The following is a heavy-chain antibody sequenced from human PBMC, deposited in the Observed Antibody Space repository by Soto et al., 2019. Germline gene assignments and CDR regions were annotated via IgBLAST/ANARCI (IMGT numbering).Heavy chain of an antibody. CDR3: ARDTGDGTFDF. CDR1: GYTFSSYA. V-gene: IGHV1-3*01. CDR2: INAGYGNT. J-gene: IGHJ4*02. D-gene: IGHD7-27*01. Sequence: ASVTVSCKASGYTFSSYAMHWVRQAPGQRLEWMGWINAGYGNTKSSQKFQDRVTISRDTSASTAYMELTSLRSEDTAVYYCARDTGDGTFDFWGQGTRVTVSS.